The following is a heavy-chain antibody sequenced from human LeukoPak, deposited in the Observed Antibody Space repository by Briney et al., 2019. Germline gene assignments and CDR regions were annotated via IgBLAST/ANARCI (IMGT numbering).Heavy chain of an antibody. Sequence: KPSETLSLTCTVSGGSISSSSYYWGWIRQPPGKGLEWIGSIYYSGSTYYNPSLKSRVTISVDTSKNQFSLKLSSVTAADTAVYYCARQLLYGSGSSNFGDFDYWGQGTLVTVSS. CDR1: GGSISSSSYY. CDR2: IYYSGST. J-gene: IGHJ4*02. V-gene: IGHV4-39*01. CDR3: ARQLLYGSGSSNFGDFDY. D-gene: IGHD3-10*01.